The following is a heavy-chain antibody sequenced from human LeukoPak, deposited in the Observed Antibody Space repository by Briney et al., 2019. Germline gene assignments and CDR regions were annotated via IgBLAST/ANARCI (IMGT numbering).Heavy chain of an antibody. CDR3: ARGDIWFGELLFYY. Sequence: GASVKVSCKASGYTFTSYAMHWVRQAPGQRLEWMGWINAGNGNTKYSQKFQGRVTITRDTSASTAYMELSSLRSEDTAVYYCARGDIWFGELLFYYWGQGTLVTVSS. J-gene: IGHJ4*02. CDR1: GYTFTSYA. V-gene: IGHV1-3*01. CDR2: INAGNGNT. D-gene: IGHD3-10*01.